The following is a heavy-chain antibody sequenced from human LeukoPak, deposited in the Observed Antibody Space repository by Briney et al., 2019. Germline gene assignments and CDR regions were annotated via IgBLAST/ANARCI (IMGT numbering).Heavy chain of an antibody. CDR3: ARDQLRWSPRRYLSP. CDR2: IAYDGSNK. Sequence: GRSLRLSCAASGFTFSNYAMHWVRQAPGKGLEWVAVIAYDGSNKFYADSVKGRFTISRDNSRDTLYLQMNSLRAEDTAVYYCARDQLRWSPRRYLSPWGQGTLVTVSS. J-gene: IGHJ5*02. CDR1: GFTFSNYA. V-gene: IGHV3-30-3*01. D-gene: IGHD4-17*01.